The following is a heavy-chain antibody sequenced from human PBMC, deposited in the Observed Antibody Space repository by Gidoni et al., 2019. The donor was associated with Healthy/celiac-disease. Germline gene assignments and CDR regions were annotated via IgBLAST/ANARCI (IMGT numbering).Heavy chain of an antibody. J-gene: IGHJ4*02. Sequence: QVQLVQSGAEVTKPGASVKVSCKASGYIFPGYYMPWVRQAPGQGLEWMGRINPNSGGTNYAQKFQGRVTMTRDTSISTAYMELSRLRSDDTGVYYCAREDCSSTSCYWGVDYWGQGTLVTVSS. V-gene: IGHV1-2*05. CDR3: AREDCSSTSCYWGVDY. CDR2: INPNSGGT. CDR1: GYIFPGYY. D-gene: IGHD2-2*01.